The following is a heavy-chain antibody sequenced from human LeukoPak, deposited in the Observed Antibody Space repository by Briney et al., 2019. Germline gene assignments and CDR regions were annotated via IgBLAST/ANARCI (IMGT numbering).Heavy chain of an antibody. Sequence: PGGSLRLSCAASGFTFSSYGMHWVRQAPGKGLEWVAVISYDGSNKYYADSVKGRFTISRDNSKNTLYLQMNSLRAEDTAVYYCAKDTIDYRGQGTLVTVSS. CDR2: ISYDGSNK. V-gene: IGHV3-30*18. CDR3: AKDTIDY. J-gene: IGHJ4*02. CDR1: GFTFSSYG.